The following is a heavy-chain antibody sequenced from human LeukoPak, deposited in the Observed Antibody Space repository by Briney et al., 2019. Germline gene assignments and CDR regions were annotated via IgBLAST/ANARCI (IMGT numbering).Heavy chain of an antibody. D-gene: IGHD5-18*01. Sequence: PSETLSLTCTVSGGSISSSSYYWGWIRQPPGKGLEWIGSIYYSGSTYYNPSLKSRVTISVDTSKNQFSLKLSSVTAADTAVYYCASLPRGYSFHDAFDIWGQGTMVTVSS. CDR1: GGSISSSSYY. J-gene: IGHJ3*02. CDR2: IYYSGST. V-gene: IGHV4-39*07. CDR3: ASLPRGYSFHDAFDI.